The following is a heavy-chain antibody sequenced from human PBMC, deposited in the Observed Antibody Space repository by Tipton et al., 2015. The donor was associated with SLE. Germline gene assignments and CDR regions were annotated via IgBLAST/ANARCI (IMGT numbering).Heavy chain of an antibody. Sequence: TLSLTCTVSSGSITNSRYSWGWIRQSPGKGLEWIGSIDFTGTTYYNPSLKSRLTISVDTSKSQFSLKLHSVTAADTAVYYCATAYCSGGNCFWEYFENWGQGTLVTVSS. CDR1: SGSITNSRYS. D-gene: IGHD2-15*01. CDR3: ATAYCSGGNCFWEYFEN. J-gene: IGHJ1*01. V-gene: IGHV4-39*07. CDR2: IDFTGTT.